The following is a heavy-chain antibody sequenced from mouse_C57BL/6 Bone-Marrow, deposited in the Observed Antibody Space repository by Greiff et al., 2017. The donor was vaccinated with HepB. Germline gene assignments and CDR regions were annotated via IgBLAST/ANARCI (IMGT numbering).Heavy chain of an antibody. CDR3: ARDCAWFAY. Sequence: QVQLKESGPGLVQPSQSLSITCTVSGFSLTSYGVHWVRQSPGKGLEWLGVIWSGGSTAYNAAFISRLSISKDNSKTHVFFKMNSRQADDPAIYYCARDCAWFAYWGQGTLVTVSA. J-gene: IGHJ3*01. V-gene: IGHV2-2*01. CDR1: GFSLTSYG. CDR2: IWSGGST.